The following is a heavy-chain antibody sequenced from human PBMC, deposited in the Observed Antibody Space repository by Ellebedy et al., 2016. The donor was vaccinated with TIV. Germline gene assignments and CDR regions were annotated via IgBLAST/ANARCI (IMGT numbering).Heavy chain of an antibody. CDR2: IYYSGST. V-gene: IGHV4-59*08. D-gene: IGHD3-10*01. Sequence: SETLSLTXTVSGGSISSYYWSWIRQPPGKGLEWIGYIYYSGSTYYNPSLKSRVTISVDTSKNQFSLKLSSVTAADTAVYYCASMGGYGSGSYKGAAFDIWGQGTMVTVSS. CDR1: GGSISSYY. CDR3: ASMGGYGSGSYKGAAFDI. J-gene: IGHJ3*02.